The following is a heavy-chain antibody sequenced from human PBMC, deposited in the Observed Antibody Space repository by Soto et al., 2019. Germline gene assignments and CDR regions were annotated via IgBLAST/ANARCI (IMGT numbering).Heavy chain of an antibody. CDR1: GFTFSGYA. Sequence: EVQLLESGGGLVQPGGSLRLSCAASGFTFSGYAMNWVRQAPGKGLEWVSVISGSGDSTYYADSVKGRFTISRDNSKNTLYLQMSRLSAEDTAVYYCARRSSGWYFDYWGQGTLVTVSS. V-gene: IGHV3-23*01. D-gene: IGHD6-19*01. J-gene: IGHJ4*02. CDR3: ARRSSGWYFDY. CDR2: ISGSGDST.